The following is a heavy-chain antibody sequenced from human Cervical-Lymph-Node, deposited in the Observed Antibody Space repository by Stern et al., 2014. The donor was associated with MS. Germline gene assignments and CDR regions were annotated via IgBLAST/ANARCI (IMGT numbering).Heavy chain of an antibody. CDR3: ASFRYTISDSSLSY. CDR1: GFTFSSYS. CDR2: ISRSSSYI. V-gene: IGHV3-21*01. J-gene: IGHJ4*02. D-gene: IGHD3-22*01. Sequence: VQLVQSGGGLVKPGGSLRLSCAASGFTFSSYSMNWVRQAPGKGLEWVSSISRSSSYIYYADSVKGRFTISRDNAKNSLHLQMNSLRAEDTAVYYCASFRYTISDSSLSYWGQGTLVTVSS.